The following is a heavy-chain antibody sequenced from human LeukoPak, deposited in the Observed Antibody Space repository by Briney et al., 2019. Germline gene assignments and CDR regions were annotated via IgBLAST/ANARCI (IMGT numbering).Heavy chain of an antibody. CDR2: IGTAGDT. D-gene: IGHD4-17*01. CDR1: GFTFSSYD. CDR3: ARGKRDDYGDYVREDYFDY. V-gene: IGHV3-13*01. Sequence: GGSLRLSCAASGFTFSSYDMHWVRQATGKGLEWVSAIGTAGDTYYPGSVKGRFTISRENAKNSLYLQMNSLRAGDTAVYYCARGKRDDYGDYVREDYFDYWGQGTLVTVSS. J-gene: IGHJ4*02.